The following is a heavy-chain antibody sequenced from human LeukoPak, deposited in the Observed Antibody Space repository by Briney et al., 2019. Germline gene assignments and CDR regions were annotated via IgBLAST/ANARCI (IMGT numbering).Heavy chain of an antibody. CDR3: ARPSRDGYRYTFDY. CDR1: GRSIGSYY. D-gene: IGHD5-24*01. Sequence: SDTLSLTCTVSGRSIGSYYWSWVRQPPGDWMEWIGYIYSSGSTNYSPSLKSRVSISVDTPKNQFSLRLSSVTAADTAVYYCARPSRDGYRYTFDYWGQGILVTVSS. J-gene: IGHJ4*02. CDR2: IYSSGST. V-gene: IGHV4-59*07.